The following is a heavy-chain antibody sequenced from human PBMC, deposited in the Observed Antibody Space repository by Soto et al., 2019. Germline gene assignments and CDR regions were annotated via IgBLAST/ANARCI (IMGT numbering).Heavy chain of an antibody. D-gene: IGHD2-15*01. Sequence: GGSLRLSCAASGFTFSSYAMHWVRQAPGKGLEWMAVISYDGSNKYYADSVKGRFTISRDNSKNTLYLQMNSLRAEDTAVYYCARVGTHYCSGGSCFGNWFDPWGQGTLVTVSS. CDR1: GFTFSSYA. CDR3: ARVGTHYCSGGSCFGNWFDP. J-gene: IGHJ5*02. V-gene: IGHV3-30-3*01. CDR2: ISYDGSNK.